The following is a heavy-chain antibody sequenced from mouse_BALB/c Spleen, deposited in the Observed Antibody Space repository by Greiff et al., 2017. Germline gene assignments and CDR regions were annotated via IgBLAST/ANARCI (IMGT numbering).Heavy chain of an antibody. CDR1: GYTFTSYV. Sequence: EVQLQQSGPELVKPGASVKMSCKASGYTFTSYVMHWVKQKPGQGLEWIGYINPYNDGTKYNEKFKGKATLTSDKSSSTAYMELSSLTSEDSAVYYCVRERNGSWVAMDYWGQGTSVTVSS. D-gene: IGHD4-1*01. CDR2: INPYNDGT. J-gene: IGHJ4*01. V-gene: IGHV1-14*01. CDR3: VRERNGSWVAMDY.